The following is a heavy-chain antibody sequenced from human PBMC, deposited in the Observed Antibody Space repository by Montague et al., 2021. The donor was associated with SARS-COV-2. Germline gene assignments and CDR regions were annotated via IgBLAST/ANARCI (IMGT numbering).Heavy chain of an antibody. V-gene: IGHV4-39*07. J-gene: IGHJ6*02. CDR3: ARDQGYNWKYYYYYGIDV. Sequence: SQTLSLTCTVSGDSISSSSYYWGWIRQPPGKGLEWIGSIYYSGSTYYNPSLKSRVTISVDTSKNQFSLKLSSVTAADTAVYYCARDQGYNWKYYYYYGIDVWGQGTMVTVSS. D-gene: IGHD1-20*01. CDR2: IYYSGST. CDR1: GDSISSSSYY.